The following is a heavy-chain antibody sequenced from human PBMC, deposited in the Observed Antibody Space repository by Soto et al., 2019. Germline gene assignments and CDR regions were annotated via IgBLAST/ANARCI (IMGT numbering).Heavy chain of an antibody. CDR3: ARHDFWSGWYYMDV. Sequence: GASVKVSCKASGYTFTSYAMHWVRQAPGQRLEWMGWINAGNGNTKYSQKFQGRVTITRDTSASTAYMELNSLRAEDTAVYYCARHDFWSGWYYMDVWGKGTTVTVSS. CDR1: GYTFTSYA. J-gene: IGHJ6*03. D-gene: IGHD3-3*01. CDR2: INAGNGNT. V-gene: IGHV1-3*01.